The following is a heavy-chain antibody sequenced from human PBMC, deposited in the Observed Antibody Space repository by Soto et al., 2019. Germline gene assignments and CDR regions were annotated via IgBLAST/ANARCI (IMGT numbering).Heavy chain of an antibody. D-gene: IGHD2-2*01. V-gene: IGHV3-33*01. CDR1: GFTFSSYG. Sequence: PGGSLRLSCAASGFTFSSYGMHWVRQAPGKGLEWVAVIWYDGSNKYYADSVKGRFTISRDNSKNTLYLQMNSLRAEDTAGDYCSRDSKGQRDIWGQGTMVTVSS. J-gene: IGHJ3*02. CDR2: IWYDGSNK. CDR3: SRDSKGQRDI.